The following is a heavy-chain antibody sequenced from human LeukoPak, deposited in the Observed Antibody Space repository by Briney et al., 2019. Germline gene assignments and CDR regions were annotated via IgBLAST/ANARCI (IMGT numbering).Heavy chain of an antibody. Sequence: GGSLRLSCAASGFTFSSYWMRWVRQAPGKGLVWVSRINSDGSSTSYADSVKGRFTISRDKAKNTLYLQMNSLRAEDTAVYYCAELGITMIGGVWGKGTTVTISS. CDR2: INSDGSST. V-gene: IGHV3-74*01. D-gene: IGHD3-10*02. CDR1: GFTFSSYW. J-gene: IGHJ6*03. CDR3: AELGITMIGGV.